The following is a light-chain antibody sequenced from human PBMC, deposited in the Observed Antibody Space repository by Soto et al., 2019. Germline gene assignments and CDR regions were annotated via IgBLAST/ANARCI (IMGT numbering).Light chain of an antibody. CDR3: CSYAGSYSWV. Sequence: HSVLTQPRSVSGSPGQSVTISCTGTSSDVGNYDYVSWYQQHPGMAPQLIIYDIAKRPSGVPDRFSGSKFGNTASLTISGLQAEDEADYYCCSYAGSYSWVFGGGTKLTVL. CDR2: DIA. CDR1: SSDVGNYDY. J-gene: IGLJ3*02. V-gene: IGLV2-11*01.